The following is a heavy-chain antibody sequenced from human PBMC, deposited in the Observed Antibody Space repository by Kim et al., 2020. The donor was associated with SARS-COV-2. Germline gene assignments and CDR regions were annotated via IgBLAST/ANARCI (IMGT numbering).Heavy chain of an antibody. CDR2: INPNNGGT. D-gene: IGHD3-22*01. V-gene: IGHV1-2*02. Sequence: ASVKVSCKASGYTFTGYYMHWVRQAPGQGLEWMGWINPNNGGTNYAQKFQGRVTMTRDTSISTAYMELSRLRSDDTAVYYCARGYYYYDSSGQNWFDPWGQGTLVTVSS. CDR1: GYTFTGYY. CDR3: ARGYYYYDSSGQNWFDP. J-gene: IGHJ5*02.